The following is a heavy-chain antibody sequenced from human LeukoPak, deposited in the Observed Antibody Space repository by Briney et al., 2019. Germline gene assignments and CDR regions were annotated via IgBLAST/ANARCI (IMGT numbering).Heavy chain of an antibody. CDR1: GFTFSSYA. D-gene: IGHD5-24*01. CDR2: ISYDGSNK. Sequence: GGSLRLSCAASGFTFSSYAMHWVRQAPGKGLEWVAVISYDGSNKYYADSVKGRFTISRDNSKNTLYLQMNSLRAEDTAVYYCARAAELATNSLAYWGQGTLVTVSS. J-gene: IGHJ4*02. CDR3: ARAAELATNSLAY. V-gene: IGHV3-30-3*01.